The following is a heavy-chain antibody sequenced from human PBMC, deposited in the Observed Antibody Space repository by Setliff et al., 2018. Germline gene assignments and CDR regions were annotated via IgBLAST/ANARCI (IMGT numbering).Heavy chain of an antibody. J-gene: IGHJ6*03. D-gene: IGHD3-3*01. V-gene: IGHV4-61*09. CDR1: GGSISSSHYY. CDR3: ARMSGFQYIDV. CDR2: IYTSWST. Sequence: SETLSLTCTVSGGSISSSHYYWTWIRQPAGKGLEWIGYIYTSWSTNYNPSLKGRATLSLDTSKNQFSLSLTSVTAEDTAVYYCARMSGFQYIDVWDKGTTVTV.